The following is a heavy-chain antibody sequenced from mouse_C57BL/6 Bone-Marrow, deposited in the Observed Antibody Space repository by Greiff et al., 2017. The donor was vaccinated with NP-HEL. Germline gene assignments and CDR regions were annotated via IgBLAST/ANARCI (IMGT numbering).Heavy chain of an antibody. J-gene: IGHJ2*01. CDR1: GFNIKNTY. D-gene: IGHD1-1*01. V-gene: IGHV14-3*01. CDR2: IDPANGNT. CDR3: ARLMVTTVVARNY. Sequence: EVQLQESVAELVRPGASVKLSCTASGFNIKNTYMHWVKQRPEQGLEWIGRIDPANGNTKYAPKFQGKATITADTSSNTAYLQLSSLTSEDTAIYYCARLMVTTVVARNYWGQGTTLTVSS.